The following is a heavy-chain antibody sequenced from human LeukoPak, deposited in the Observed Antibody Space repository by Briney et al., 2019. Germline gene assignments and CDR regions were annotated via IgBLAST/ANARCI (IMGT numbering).Heavy chain of an antibody. D-gene: IGHD2-2*01. CDR3: AKDRGYCSSTSCYGETT. J-gene: IGHJ4*02. CDR1: GFTFSSYA. CDR2: ISGSGGST. V-gene: IGHV3-23*01. Sequence: PGGSLRLSCAASGFTFSSYAMSRVRQAPGKGLEWVSAISGSGGSTYYADSVKGRFTISRDNSKNTLYLQMNSLRAEVTAVYYCAKDRGYCSSTSCYGETTWGQGTLVTVSS.